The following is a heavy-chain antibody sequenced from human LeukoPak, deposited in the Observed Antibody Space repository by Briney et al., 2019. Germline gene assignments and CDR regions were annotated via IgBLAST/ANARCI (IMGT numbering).Heavy chain of an antibody. CDR3: ARGPGDFDASDI. D-gene: IGHD1-14*01. V-gene: IGHV3-7*01. J-gene: IGHJ3*02. CDR2: IKENGNEQ. Sequence: GSLRLSCEASGFTFTSYWMSWVRQAQGKGPEWVAHIKENGNEQYYADSVKGRFTISRYNVKQSLGLQMNSLRVEDTAVYYCARGPGDFDASDIWGQGTMVTVSS. CDR1: GFTFTSYW.